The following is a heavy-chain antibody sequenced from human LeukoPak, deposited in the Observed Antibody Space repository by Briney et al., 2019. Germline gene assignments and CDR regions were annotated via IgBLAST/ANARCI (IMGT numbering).Heavy chain of an antibody. CDR2: IRYDGSNK. D-gene: IGHD6-19*01. CDR1: GFTFSSYG. Sequence: GGSLRLSCAASGFTFSSYGMHWVRQAPGKGLEWVAFIRYDGSNKYYADSVKGRFTISRDNSKNTLFLQMNSLRAEDTAVYYCAKVMGSSGWSSYWGQGTLATVSS. J-gene: IGHJ4*02. V-gene: IGHV3-30*02. CDR3: AKVMGSSGWSSY.